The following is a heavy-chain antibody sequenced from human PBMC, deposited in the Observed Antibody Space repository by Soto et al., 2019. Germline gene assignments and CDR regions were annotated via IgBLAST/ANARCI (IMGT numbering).Heavy chain of an antibody. CDR1: GFTFSSYW. V-gene: IGHV3-74*01. Sequence: GGSLRLSCAASGFTFSSYWMHWVRQAPGKGLVWVSRINSDGSSTSYADSVKGRFTISRDNAKNTLYLQMNSLRAEDTAVYYCARVYYDFWSGYYRDPDCYYYGMDVWGQGTTVTVSS. D-gene: IGHD3-3*01. J-gene: IGHJ6*02. CDR3: ARVYYDFWSGYYRDPDCYYYGMDV. CDR2: INSDGSST.